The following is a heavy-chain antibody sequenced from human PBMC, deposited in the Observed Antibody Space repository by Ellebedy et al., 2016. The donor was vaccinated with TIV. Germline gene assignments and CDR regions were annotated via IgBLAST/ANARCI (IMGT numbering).Heavy chain of an antibody. J-gene: IGHJ6*02. CDR2: IYYSGST. Sequence: MPSETLSLTCTVSGGSISSYYWSWIRQPPGKGLEWIGYIYYSGSTNYNPSLKSRVTISVDTSKNRFSLKLSSVTAADTAVYYCARDHYGDYTFYYYGMDVWGQGTTVTVSS. D-gene: IGHD4-17*01. CDR3: ARDHYGDYTFYYYGMDV. V-gene: IGHV4-59*12. CDR1: GGSISSYY.